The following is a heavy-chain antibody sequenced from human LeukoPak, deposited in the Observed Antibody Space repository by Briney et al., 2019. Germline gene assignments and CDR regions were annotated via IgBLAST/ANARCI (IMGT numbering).Heavy chain of an antibody. D-gene: IGHD2-2*01. J-gene: IGHJ4*02. Sequence: PGGSLRLSCAASGFTFSSYAMSWVRQAPGKGLEWVSAISGSGGSTYYADSVKGRFTISRDNSKNTLYLQMNSLRAEDTAVYYRAKGESVVPAAIPLGAYWGQGTLVTVSS. CDR1: GFTFSSYA. CDR2: ISGSGGST. CDR3: AKGESVVPAAIPLGAY. V-gene: IGHV3-23*01.